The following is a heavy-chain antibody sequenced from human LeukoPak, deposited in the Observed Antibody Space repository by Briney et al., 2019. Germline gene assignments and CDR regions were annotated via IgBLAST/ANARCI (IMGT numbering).Heavy chain of an antibody. J-gene: IGHJ6*02. D-gene: IGHD6-6*01. CDR2: INPNSSGT. V-gene: IGHV1-2*02. CDR1: GYTFTGYC. CDR3: AREFPLDSSSNYYYYGMDV. Sequence: ASVKVSCKASGYTFTGYCMHWVRQAPGQGLEWMGWINPNSSGTNYAQKFQGRVTMTRDTSISTAYMELSRLRSDDTAVHYCAREFPLDSSSNYYYYGMDVWGQGTTVTVSS.